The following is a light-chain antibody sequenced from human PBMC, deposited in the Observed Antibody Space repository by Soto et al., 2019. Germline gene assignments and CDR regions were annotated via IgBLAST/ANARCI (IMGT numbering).Light chain of an antibody. CDR2: GAS. CDR1: QSVSSK. Sequence: DIVRTQSPATLSVSPGEGATLSCRASQSVSSKLAWYQQKPGQAPRLLIYGASNRATGIPDRFSGSGSGTDFTLTISRLEPEDFAVYYCHQYGSSGTVGQGTKVDI. CDR3: HQYGSSGT. V-gene: IGKV3-20*01. J-gene: IGKJ1*01.